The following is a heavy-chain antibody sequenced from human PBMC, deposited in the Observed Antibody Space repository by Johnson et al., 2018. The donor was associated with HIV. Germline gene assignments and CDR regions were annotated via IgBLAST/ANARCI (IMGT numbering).Heavy chain of an antibody. D-gene: IGHD2-21*01. Sequence: QVQLMESGGGLVQPGGSLRLSCAASGFTFSDYYMSWVRQAPGKGLEWVSDISSGGSTIYYADSVKGRFTVSRDNSKNTLYLQMNSLRPEDTAVYYCAKDFGRFIPTQDAFDIWGQGTMVTVSS. CDR2: ISSGGSTI. CDR3: AKDFGRFIPTQDAFDI. J-gene: IGHJ3*02. CDR1: GFTFSDYY. V-gene: IGHV3-11*04.